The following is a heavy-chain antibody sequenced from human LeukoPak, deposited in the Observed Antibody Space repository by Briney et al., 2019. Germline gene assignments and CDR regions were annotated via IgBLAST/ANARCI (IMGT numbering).Heavy chain of an antibody. CDR1: GGSFSGYY. CDR3: ARESRRIAAAGPSYYMDV. Sequence: SETLSLTCAVYGGSFSGYYWGWIRQPPGKGLEWIGSIYYSGSTYYNPSLKSRVTISVDTSKNQFSLMLNSVTAADTAVYYCARESRRIAAAGPSYYMDVWGRGTTVTVSS. CDR2: IYYSGST. V-gene: IGHV4-34*01. J-gene: IGHJ6*03. D-gene: IGHD6-13*01.